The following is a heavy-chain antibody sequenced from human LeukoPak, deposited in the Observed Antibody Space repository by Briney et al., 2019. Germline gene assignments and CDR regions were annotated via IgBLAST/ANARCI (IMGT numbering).Heavy chain of an antibody. CDR3: ARARNYYDSSDYYYEGDAFDI. CDR1: GGSISSSSYY. Sequence: ASETLSLTCTASGGSISSSSYYWGWIRQPPGKGLEWIGSIYYSGSTNYNPSLKSRVTISVDTSKNQFSLKLSSVTAADTAVYYCARARNYYDSSDYYYEGDAFDIWGQGTMVTVSS. CDR2: IYYSGST. J-gene: IGHJ3*02. D-gene: IGHD3-22*01. V-gene: IGHV4-39*07.